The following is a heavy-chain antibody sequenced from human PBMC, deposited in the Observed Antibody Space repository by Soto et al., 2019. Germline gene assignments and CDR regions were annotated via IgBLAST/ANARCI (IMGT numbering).Heavy chain of an antibody. CDR2: ISYDGSNK. J-gene: IGHJ1*01. CDR3: AKSGRLSSGWYRQGFQH. Sequence: QVQLVESGGGVVQPGRSLRLSCAASGFTFSSYGMHWVRQAPGKGLEWVAVISYDGSNKYYADSVKGRFTISRDNSKNTLYLQMNSLRAEDTAVYYCAKSGRLSSGWYRQGFQHWGQGTLVTVSS. D-gene: IGHD6-19*01. V-gene: IGHV3-30*18. CDR1: GFTFSSYG.